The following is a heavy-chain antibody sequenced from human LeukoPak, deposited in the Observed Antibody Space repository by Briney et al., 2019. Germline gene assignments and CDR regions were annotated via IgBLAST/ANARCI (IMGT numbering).Heavy chain of an antibody. CDR3: AREGSGYPFDY. CDR2: IYYSGST. J-gene: IGHJ4*02. CDR1: GGSISNYF. Sequence: PSETLSLTCAVFGGSISNYFWSCIRQPPGKGLEWIGYIYYSGSTNYNPSLKSRVTISVDTSKNQFSLKLSSVTAADTAVYYCAREGSGYPFDYWGQGTLVTVSS. D-gene: IGHD3-22*01. V-gene: IGHV4-59*01.